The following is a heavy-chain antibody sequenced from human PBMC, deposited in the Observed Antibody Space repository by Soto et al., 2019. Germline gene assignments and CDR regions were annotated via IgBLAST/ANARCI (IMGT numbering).Heavy chain of an antibody. D-gene: IGHD7-27*01. Sequence: GGSLRLSCAASGLTFRSYAMSWVRQAPGKGLEGVSAISGSGGSTYYADSVKGRFTISRDNSKNTLYLQMNSLRAEDTAVYYCAKDLSDWGTPIALDYWGQGTLVTVSS. CDR3: AKDLSDWGTPIALDY. CDR2: ISGSGGST. CDR1: GLTFRSYA. J-gene: IGHJ4*02. V-gene: IGHV3-23*01.